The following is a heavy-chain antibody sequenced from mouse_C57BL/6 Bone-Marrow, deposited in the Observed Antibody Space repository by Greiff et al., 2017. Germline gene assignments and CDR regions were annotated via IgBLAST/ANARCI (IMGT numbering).Heavy chain of an antibody. CDR3: ARGDSSGLDY. J-gene: IGHJ2*01. CDR2: IDPSDSYT. CDR1: GYTFTSYW. V-gene: IGHV1-69*01. Sequence: QVQLQQSGAELVMPGASVKLSCKASGYTFTSYWMHWVKQRPGQGLEWIGEIDPSDSYTNYNQRFKGKSTLTVDKSSSTAYMQLSSLTSEDSAVYYCARGDSSGLDYWGQGTTLTVSS. D-gene: IGHD3-2*02.